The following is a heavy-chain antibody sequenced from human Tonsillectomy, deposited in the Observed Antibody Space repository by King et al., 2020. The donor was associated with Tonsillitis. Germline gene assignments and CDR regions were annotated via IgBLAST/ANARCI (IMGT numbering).Heavy chain of an antibody. D-gene: IGHD3-9*01. CDR1: GYRFASYG. CDR3: ASGNRNSDVLTRHVYFPLDV. V-gene: IGHV1-18*04. Sequence: VQLVQSGAEMKKPGASVKVSCKASGYRFASYGISWVRQAPGQGLEWMGWISAYNGDTKSAQRFQGRVTMTTDTSTNTAYMELSSLWSDDTAVYYCASGNRNSDVLTRHVYFPLDVWGQGTTVTVSS. J-gene: IGHJ6*02. CDR2: ISAYNGDT.